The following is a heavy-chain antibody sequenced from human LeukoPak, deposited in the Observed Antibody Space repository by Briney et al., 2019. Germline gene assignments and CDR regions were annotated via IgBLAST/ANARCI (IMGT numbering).Heavy chain of an antibody. J-gene: IGHJ6*03. Sequence: GGSLRLSCAASGFTFNSYGMHWVRQAPGKGLEWVAFIRYDGGNKYYADSVKGRFTISRDNSRNTLYLQMNSLRAEDTAVYYCAKDVGTVEGGSSDMDVWGKGTTVTVSS. CDR1: GFTFNSYG. CDR2: IRYDGGNK. V-gene: IGHV3-30*02. CDR3: AKDVGTVEGGSSDMDV. D-gene: IGHD1-26*01.